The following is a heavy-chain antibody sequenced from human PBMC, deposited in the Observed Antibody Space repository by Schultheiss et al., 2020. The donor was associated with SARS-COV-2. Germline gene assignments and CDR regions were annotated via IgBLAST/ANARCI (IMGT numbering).Heavy chain of an antibody. CDR2: IYYTGST. CDR3: ARDRYGYTYGPSGMDV. V-gene: IGHV4-61*01. D-gene: IGHD5-18*01. CDR1: SGSVSSGSYY. J-gene: IGHJ6*02. Sequence: SETLSLTCTISSGSVSSGSYYWSWIRQPPGKGLEWIGYIYYTGSTNYNPSLKSRVTISVDTSKNQFSLKVSSVTAADTAVYYCARDRYGYTYGPSGMDVWGQATTVTVPS.